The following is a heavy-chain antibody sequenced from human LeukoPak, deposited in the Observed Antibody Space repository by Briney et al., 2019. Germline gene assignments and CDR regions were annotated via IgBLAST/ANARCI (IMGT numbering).Heavy chain of an antibody. CDR2: MNPNSGNT. V-gene: IGHV1-8*01. D-gene: IGHD3-10*01. CDR3: ASGVHVDGSGSYYLDY. CDR1: GYTFTSSD. J-gene: IGHJ4*02. Sequence: ASVKVSCKASGYTFTSSDINWVRQATGQGLEWMGWMNPNSGNTGYAQKFQGRVTMTRKTSISTAYMELSSLRSEDPAVYYCASGVHVDGSGSYYLDYWGQGTLVTVSS.